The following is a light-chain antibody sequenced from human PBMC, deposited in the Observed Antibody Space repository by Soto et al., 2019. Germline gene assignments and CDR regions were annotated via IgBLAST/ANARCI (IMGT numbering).Light chain of an antibody. V-gene: IGLV2-14*01. CDR1: SSDVGGYNY. Sequence: SALTQPASVSGSPGQSIAIFCSGTSSDVGGYNYVSWYQQHPGRAPKLLIYEVSYRPSGVSNRFSASKSGNTASLTISGLQAEDEADYYCSSYTSNSTLLFGTGTKVTVL. J-gene: IGLJ1*01. CDR2: EVS. CDR3: SSYTSNSTLL.